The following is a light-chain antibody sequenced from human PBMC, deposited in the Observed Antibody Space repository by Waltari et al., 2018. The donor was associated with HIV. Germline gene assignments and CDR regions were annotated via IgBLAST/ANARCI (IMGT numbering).Light chain of an antibody. V-gene: IGLV1-44*01. Sequence: QSVLTQPPSASGTPGPRVTIPCSGGSSNIGSSSVNWYQPLPRTAPKRLIYSNSQRPSGVPDRFSGSKSGTSASLAISGLQSEDEADYYCTTWDHSLFGHVVFGGGTRLTVV. CDR2: SNS. CDR1: SSNIGSSS. CDR3: TTWDHSLFGHVV. J-gene: IGLJ2*01.